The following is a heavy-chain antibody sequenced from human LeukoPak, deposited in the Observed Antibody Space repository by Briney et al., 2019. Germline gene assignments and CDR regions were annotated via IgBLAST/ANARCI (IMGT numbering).Heavy chain of an antibody. CDR1: GYTFTGYY. CDR2: INPNSGGT. CDR3: ARDGFVDTAMVTYYYYGMDV. V-gene: IGHV1-2*04. D-gene: IGHD5-18*01. Sequence: ASVKVSCKASGYTFTGYYMHWVRQAPGQGLEWMGWINPNSGGTNYAQKFQGWVTMTRDTSISTAYMELSRLRSDDTAVYYCARDGFVDTAMVTYYYYGMDVWGQGTTVTVS. J-gene: IGHJ6*02.